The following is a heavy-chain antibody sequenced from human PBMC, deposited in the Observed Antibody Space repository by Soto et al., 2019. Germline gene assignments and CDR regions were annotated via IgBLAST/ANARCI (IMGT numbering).Heavy chain of an antibody. V-gene: IGHV1-3*01. CDR1: GYTFTSYA. J-gene: IGHJ4*02. D-gene: IGHD3-9*01. CDR2: INAGNGNT. CDR3: ARVGRSAEYDILTGYSGFDY. Sequence: ASVKVSCKASGYTFTSYAMHWVRQAPGQRLEWMGRINAGNGNTKYSQKFQGRVTITRDTSASTAYMELSSLRSEDTAVYYCARVGRSAEYDILTGYSGFDYWGQGTLVTVSS.